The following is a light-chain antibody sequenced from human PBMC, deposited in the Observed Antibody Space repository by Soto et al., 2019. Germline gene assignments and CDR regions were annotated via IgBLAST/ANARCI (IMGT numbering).Light chain of an antibody. CDR1: SSDVGANNDY. CDR2: EVS. V-gene: IGLV2-8*01. Sequence: QSAPTQPRSASGSPGQSVTISCTGTSSDVGANNDYVSWYQQHPGKVPKLMIYEVSKRPPGVPDRFSGSKSGNTASLTVSGLQADDDADYYCSSYAGSDNFVFGTGTKLTVL. J-gene: IGLJ1*01. CDR3: SSYAGSDNFV.